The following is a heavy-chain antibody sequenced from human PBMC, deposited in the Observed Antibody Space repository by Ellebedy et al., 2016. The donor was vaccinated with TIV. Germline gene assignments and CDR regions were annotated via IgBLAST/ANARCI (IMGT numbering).Heavy chain of an antibody. V-gene: IGHV3-15*01. CDR2: IKSKTDGGTT. Sequence: GESLKISCAASGFTFSNAWMSWVRQAPGKGLEWVGRIKSKTDGGTTDYAAPVKGRFTTSRDDSKNTLYLQMNSLKTEDTAVYYCTTEGYYESPDYWGQGTLVTVSS. D-gene: IGHD3-22*01. J-gene: IGHJ4*02. CDR3: TTEGYYESPDY. CDR1: GFTFSNAW.